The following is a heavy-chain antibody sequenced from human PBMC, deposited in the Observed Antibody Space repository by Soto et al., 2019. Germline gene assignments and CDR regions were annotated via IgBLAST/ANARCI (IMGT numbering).Heavy chain of an antibody. V-gene: IGHV3-74*01. D-gene: IGHD2-21*01. CDR3: ARDNIVSGRARYYGMDV. Sequence: PGGSLRLSCAASGFTFSSYWMHWVRQDPGKGLEWVSSISGSGSNTYYADSAKGRFTISRDNSKNTLYLQMNSLRAEDTAVYYCARDNIVSGRARYYGMDVWGQGTTVTVSS. CDR1: GFTFSSYW. CDR2: ISGSGSNT. J-gene: IGHJ6*02.